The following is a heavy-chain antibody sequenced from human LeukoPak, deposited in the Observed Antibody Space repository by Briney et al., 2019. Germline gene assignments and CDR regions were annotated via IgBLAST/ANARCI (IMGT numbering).Heavy chain of an antibody. CDR2: ISGSGGST. CDR1: GFTFSSYA. D-gene: IGHD6-13*01. V-gene: IGHV3-23*01. J-gene: IGHJ4*02. Sequence: GGSLRLSCAASGFTFSSYAMSWVRQAPGKGLEWVSAISGSGGSTYYADPVKGRFTISRDNSKNTLYLQMNSLRAEDTAVYYCAKDSSWYLNFDYWGQGTLVTVSS. CDR3: AKDSSWYLNFDY.